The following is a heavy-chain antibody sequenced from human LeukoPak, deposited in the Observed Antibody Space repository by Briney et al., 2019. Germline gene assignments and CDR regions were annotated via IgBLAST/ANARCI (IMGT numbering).Heavy chain of an antibody. V-gene: IGHV3-23*01. CDR1: GFTFSSYG. J-gene: IGHJ5*02. Sequence: GGSLRLSCAASGFTFSSYGMSWVRQAPGKGLEWVSAFCYSGGRTYYAESVKGRFTISRDNTKNTLYLQMHSLRAEDTAVYYCAKEKPADTVAATAGFDPWGQGTLVTVSS. CDR2: FCYSGGRT. CDR3: AKEKPADTVAATAGFDP. D-gene: IGHD1-26*01.